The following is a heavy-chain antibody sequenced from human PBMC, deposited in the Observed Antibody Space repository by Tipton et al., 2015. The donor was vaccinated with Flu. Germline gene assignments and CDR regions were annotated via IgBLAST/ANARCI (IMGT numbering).Heavy chain of an antibody. CDR2: VFHTGST. V-gene: IGHV4-38-2*02. Sequence: TLSLTCTISGDSISGDYYWGWIRQPPGKGLQWIGNVFHTGSTYHNPSLRSRVTISVDTSKNQFSLKVFSVTAADTAVYYCARLTYYYGSGTSDYWGQGTLVTVSS. CDR3: ARLTYYYGSGTSDY. CDR1: GDSISGDYY. J-gene: IGHJ4*02. D-gene: IGHD3-10*01.